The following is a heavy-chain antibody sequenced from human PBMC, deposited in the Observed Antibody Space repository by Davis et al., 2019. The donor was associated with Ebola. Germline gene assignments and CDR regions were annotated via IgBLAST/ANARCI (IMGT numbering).Heavy chain of an antibody. D-gene: IGHD1-1*01. Sequence: AASVKVSCKASGYTFTSYGITWVRQAPGQGLEWMGRINPNSGGTNYAQKLQGRVTMTTDTSTSTAYMELRSLRSDDTAVYYCAREGQAYDGTHYWGQGTLVTVSS. CDR1: GYTFTSYG. CDR3: AREGQAYDGTHY. J-gene: IGHJ4*02. V-gene: IGHV1-18*04. CDR2: INPNSGGT.